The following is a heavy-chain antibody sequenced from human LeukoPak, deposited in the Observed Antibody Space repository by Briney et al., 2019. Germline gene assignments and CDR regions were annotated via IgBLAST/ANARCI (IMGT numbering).Heavy chain of an antibody. CDR2: ISAYNGNT. J-gene: IGHJ3*02. D-gene: IGHD3-16*02. Sequence: ASVKVSCKASGYTFTSYGISWVRQAPGQGLEWMGWISAYNGNTNYAQKLQGRVTMTTDTSTSTAYMELRSLRSDDTAVYYCARGPGAFGGVIVNSAFDIWGQGTMVTVSS. CDR1: GYTFTSYG. CDR3: ARGPGAFGGVIVNSAFDI. V-gene: IGHV1-18*01.